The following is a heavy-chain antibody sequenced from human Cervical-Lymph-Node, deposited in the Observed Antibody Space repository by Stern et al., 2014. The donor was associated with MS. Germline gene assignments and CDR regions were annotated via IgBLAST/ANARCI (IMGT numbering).Heavy chain of an antibody. V-gene: IGHV3-53*01. CDR3: ARDTSSPERSDW. Sequence: DVQLVDSGGGVIQPGGSLRLSCTASGFTVSRDYMTWVRQAPGKGLEWFSLITNVGSTFYTDSVKGRFTISRDDSKNTVYLHMTSLRAEDTAMYYCARDTSSPERSDWWGQGTLVTVSS. D-gene: IGHD1-1*01. J-gene: IGHJ4*02. CDR2: ITNVGST. CDR1: GFTVSRDY.